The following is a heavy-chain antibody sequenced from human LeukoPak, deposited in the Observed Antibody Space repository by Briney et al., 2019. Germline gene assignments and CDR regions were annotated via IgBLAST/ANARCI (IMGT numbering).Heavy chain of an antibody. CDR1: GGSFSGYY. CDR2: INHSGST. CDR3: ARGDEVVVIQATVFDY. D-gene: IGHD2-21*01. Sequence: SETLSLTCAVYGGSFSGYYWSWIRQPPGKGLEWIGEINHSGSTSYNPSLKSRVTISVDTSKNQFSLKLSSVTAADTAVYYCARGDEVVVIQATVFDYWGQGTLVTVSS. J-gene: IGHJ4*02. V-gene: IGHV4-34*01.